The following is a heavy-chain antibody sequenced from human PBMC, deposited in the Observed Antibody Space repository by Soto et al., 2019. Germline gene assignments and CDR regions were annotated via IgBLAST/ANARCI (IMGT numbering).Heavy chain of an antibody. D-gene: IGHD6-19*01. CDR2: FDPEDGET. CDR1: GYTLTELS. CDR3: ATGRTTTVADTYNWFDP. J-gene: IGHJ5*02. Sequence: ASVKVSCKVSGYTLTELSMHWVRQAPGKGLEWMGGFDPEDGETIYAQKFQGRVTMTEDTSTDTAYMELSSLRSEDTAVYYCATGRTTTVADTYNWFDPWGQGTLVTVSS. V-gene: IGHV1-24*01.